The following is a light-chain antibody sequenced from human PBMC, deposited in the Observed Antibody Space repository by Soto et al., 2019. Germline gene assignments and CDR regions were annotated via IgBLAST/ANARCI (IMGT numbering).Light chain of an antibody. J-gene: IGKJ5*01. CDR3: QHADSFPLIT. CDR2: GAS. V-gene: IGKV3-20*01. Sequence: EIVLTQSPGTLSLSPGERATLPCRASQSVSSSYLAWYQQKPGQAPRLLIYGASSRATGIPDRFSGSGSGTDFTLTISSLQPEDFATYYCQHADSFPLITFGQGTRLEIK. CDR1: QSVSSSY.